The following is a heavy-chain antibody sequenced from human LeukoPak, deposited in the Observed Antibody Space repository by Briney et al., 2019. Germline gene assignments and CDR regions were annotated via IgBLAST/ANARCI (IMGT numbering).Heavy chain of an antibody. J-gene: IGHJ4*02. Sequence: GRSLRLSCAASGFTFSSYAMSWVRQAPGKGLEWVSAISGSGGSTYYADSVKGRFTISRDNSKNTLYLQMNSLRAEDTAVYYCAKEPPHYYDSSGPFDYWGQGTLVTVSS. CDR1: GFTFSSYA. D-gene: IGHD3-22*01. CDR3: AKEPPHYYDSSGPFDY. CDR2: ISGSGGST. V-gene: IGHV3-23*01.